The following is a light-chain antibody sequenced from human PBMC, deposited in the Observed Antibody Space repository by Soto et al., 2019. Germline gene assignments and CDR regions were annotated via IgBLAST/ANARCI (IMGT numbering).Light chain of an antibody. Sequence: DIQMTQSPSSLSAFVGETVTITCRASQDISNFLAWYQQKPGEVPKLLIYAASTWQSGVPSRFSGSGSGTDFTLTISSLQPEDVATYYCQKCKIAPFTFGGGTKVEMK. J-gene: IGKJ4*01. CDR1: QDISNF. CDR3: QKCKIAPFT. CDR2: AAS. V-gene: IGKV1-27*01.